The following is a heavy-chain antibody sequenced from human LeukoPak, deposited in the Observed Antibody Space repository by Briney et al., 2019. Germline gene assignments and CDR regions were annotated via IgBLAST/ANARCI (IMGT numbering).Heavy chain of an antibody. CDR2: ITASGGTT. D-gene: IGHD5-12*01. Sequence: GGSLRLSCAASGFSFSSYAMTWFRQTPGKGLEWVSAITASGGTTYYADSVKGRFTISRDNSKNTLYLQMNSLRAEDTAIYYCAKDGGMVATIGGGFDYWGQGTLVTVSS. J-gene: IGHJ4*02. V-gene: IGHV3-23*01. CDR1: GFSFSSYA. CDR3: AKDGGMVATIGGGFDY.